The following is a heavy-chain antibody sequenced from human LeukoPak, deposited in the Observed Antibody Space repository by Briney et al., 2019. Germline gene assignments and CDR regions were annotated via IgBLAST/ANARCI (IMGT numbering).Heavy chain of an antibody. J-gene: IGHJ4*02. CDR3: ARRPQYSGYGPLDY. CDR2: MNHSGST. CDR1: GGSFSGYY. Sequence: PSETLSLTCAVYGGSFSGYYWSWIRQPPGKGLEWMGEMNHSGSTNYNASLKSRVTISVDTSKNQFSLKLSSVTAADTAVYYCARRPQYSGYGPLDYWGQGTLVTVSS. D-gene: IGHD5-12*01. V-gene: IGHV4-34*01.